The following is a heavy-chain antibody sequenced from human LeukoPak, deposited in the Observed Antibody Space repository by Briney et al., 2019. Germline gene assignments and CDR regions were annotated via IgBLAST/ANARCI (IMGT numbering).Heavy chain of an antibody. D-gene: IGHD6-13*01. V-gene: IGHV4-59*08. CDR1: GGSISSYY. J-gene: IGHJ4*02. CDR2: IYYSGIT. Sequence: SSETLSLTCTVSGGSISSYYWSWIRQPPGKGLEWIGYIYYSGITNYNPSLKSRVTISVDTSKNQFSLKLSSVTAADTAVYYCARLGQQLEKVDYWGQGTLVTVSS. CDR3: ARLGQQLEKVDY.